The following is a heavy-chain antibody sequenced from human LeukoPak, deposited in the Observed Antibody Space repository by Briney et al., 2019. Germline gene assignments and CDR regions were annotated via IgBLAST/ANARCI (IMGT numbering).Heavy chain of an antibody. CDR1: GFTFSKYW. J-gene: IGHJ6*03. CDR3: ASLYSGYHGLYMDV. Sequence: QSGGSLRLSCTASGFTFSKYWMHWVRQAPGKGLVWVSRIRSDGSSTSYADSVKGRFTISRDNAKNTLYLQMNSLRAEDTAVYYCASLYSGYHGLYMDVWGKGTTVTVSS. CDR2: IRSDGSST. D-gene: IGHD5-12*01. V-gene: IGHV3-74*01.